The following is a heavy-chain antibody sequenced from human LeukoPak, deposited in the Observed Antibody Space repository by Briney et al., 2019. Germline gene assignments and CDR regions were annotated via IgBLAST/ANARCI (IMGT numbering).Heavy chain of an antibody. CDR2: INHSGST. V-gene: IGHV4-34*01. J-gene: IGHJ4*02. CDR1: GGSFSGYY. Sequence: TSETLSLTCAVYGGSFSGYYWSWIRQPPGKGLEWIGEINHSGSTNYNPSLKSRVTISVDTSKNQFSLKLSSVTAADTAVYYCARSYDYGDPFDYWGQGTLVTVSS. CDR3: ARSYDYGDPFDY. D-gene: IGHD4-17*01.